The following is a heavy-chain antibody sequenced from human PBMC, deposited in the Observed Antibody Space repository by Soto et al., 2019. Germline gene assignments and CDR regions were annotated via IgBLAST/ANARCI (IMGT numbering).Heavy chain of an antibody. J-gene: IGHJ6*03. CDR3: AAYSSSFRVGYMDV. V-gene: IGHV3-48*01. Sequence: GGSLRLSCATSGFILSDCAMNWVRQAPGKGLEWVSYISSSSSVIDYADTVKGRLAVSRDNARNSLYLQMNSLRAEDTTVYYCAAYSSSFRVGYMDVWGKGTTVTVSS. CDR1: GFILSDCA. D-gene: IGHD6-6*01. CDR2: ISSSSSVI.